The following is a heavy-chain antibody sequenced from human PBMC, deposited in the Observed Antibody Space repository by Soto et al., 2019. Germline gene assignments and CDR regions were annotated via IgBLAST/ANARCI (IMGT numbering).Heavy chain of an antibody. D-gene: IGHD2-21*02. CDR2: IKQDGSEK. Sequence: GGSLRLSCAASGFTFSSYWMSWVRQAPGKGLEWVANIKQDGSEKYYVDSVKGRFTISRDNAKNSLYLQMNSLRAEDTAVYCCARARDCGGDCYSGAFDIWGQGTMVTVSS. CDR3: ARARDCGGDCYSGAFDI. J-gene: IGHJ3*02. V-gene: IGHV3-7*03. CDR1: GFTFSSYW.